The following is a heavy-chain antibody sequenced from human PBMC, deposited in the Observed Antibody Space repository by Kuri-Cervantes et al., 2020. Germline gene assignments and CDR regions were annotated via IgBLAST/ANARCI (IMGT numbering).Heavy chain of an antibody. V-gene: IGHV4-4*07. Sequence: SETLSLTCTVSGGSFTGYYWNWVRQPAGKGLEWIGRMYITRSAIYSPSFTSRVTMSVDTSKNQFSLKLSSVTAADTAVYYCARDLGSYYDFWSGYLGVSGYYYGMDVWGQGTTVTVSS. CDR1: GGSFTGYY. D-gene: IGHD3-3*01. CDR2: MYITRSA. CDR3: ARDLGSYYDFWSGYLGVSGYYYGMDV. J-gene: IGHJ6*02.